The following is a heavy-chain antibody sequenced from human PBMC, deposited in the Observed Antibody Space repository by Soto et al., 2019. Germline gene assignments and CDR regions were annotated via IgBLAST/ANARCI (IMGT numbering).Heavy chain of an antibody. CDR3: AKKAIGRDYYYYYGMDV. Sequence: EVQLLESGGGLVQPGGSLRLSCAASGFTFSSYAMSWVRQAPGKGLEWVSAISGSGGSTYYADSVKGRITISRDNSKNTLYLQMNSLRAEDTAVYYCAKKAIGRDYYYYYGMDVWGQGTTVTVSS. CDR1: GFTFSSYA. V-gene: IGHV3-23*01. CDR2: ISGSGGST. J-gene: IGHJ6*02.